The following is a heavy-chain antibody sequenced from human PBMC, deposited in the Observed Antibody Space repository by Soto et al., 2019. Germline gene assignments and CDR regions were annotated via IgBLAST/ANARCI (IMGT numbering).Heavy chain of an antibody. CDR2: IRFDGSNE. CDR1: GGIFHGYG. D-gene: IGHD1-7*01. V-gene: IGHV3-33*01. J-gene: IGHJ4*02. CDR3: ARDGIGGTVFRGYLDY. Sequence: GGSLRLSCAVPGGIFHGYGMHWVRQAPGKGLEWVAIIRFDGSNEEYADSVKGRFTISRDNSKNTLYLQMNTLGAEDTAVYYCARDGIGGTVFRGYLDYWGPGTVVTVSS.